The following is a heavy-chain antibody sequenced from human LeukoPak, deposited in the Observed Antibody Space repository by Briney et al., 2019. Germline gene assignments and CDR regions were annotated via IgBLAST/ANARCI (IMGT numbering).Heavy chain of an antibody. CDR3: ARMAVWFGELGSYYFDY. Sequence: PGGSLRLSCAASEFSVGSNYMTWVRQAPGKGLEWVSLIYSGGSTYYADSVKGRFTISRDNSKNTLYLQMNSLRAEDTAVYYCARMAVWFGELGSYYFDYWGQGTLVTVSS. D-gene: IGHD3-10*01. CDR1: EFSVGSNY. J-gene: IGHJ4*02. V-gene: IGHV3-53*01. CDR2: IYSGGST.